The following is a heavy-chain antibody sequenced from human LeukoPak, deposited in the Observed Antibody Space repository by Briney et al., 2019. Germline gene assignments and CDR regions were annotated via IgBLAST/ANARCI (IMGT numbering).Heavy chain of an antibody. CDR3: ARAGQGYCSGGSCHLDY. D-gene: IGHD2-15*01. Sequence: AGGSLRLSCIASGFTVSSNYMTWVRQAPGKGLQWVSIIYNGGHTYYADSVKGRFTISRDNSKNTVYLQMHSLRAEDTAVYYCARAGQGYCSGGSCHLDYWGQGTLVTVSS. CDR2: IYNGGHT. CDR1: GFTVSSNY. J-gene: IGHJ4*02. V-gene: IGHV3-53*01.